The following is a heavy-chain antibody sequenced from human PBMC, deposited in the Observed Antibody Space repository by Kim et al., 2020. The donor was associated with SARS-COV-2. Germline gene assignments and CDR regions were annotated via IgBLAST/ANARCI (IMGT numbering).Heavy chain of an antibody. CDR3: AGVGGYYDTQGGMDD. J-gene: IGHJ6*02. V-gene: IGHV3-48*02. Sequence: SVRGRFTISRDNAKNSLYLQMNSLRDEDTAVYYCAGVGGYYDTQGGMDDWGQGSTVTVSS. D-gene: IGHD3-22*01.